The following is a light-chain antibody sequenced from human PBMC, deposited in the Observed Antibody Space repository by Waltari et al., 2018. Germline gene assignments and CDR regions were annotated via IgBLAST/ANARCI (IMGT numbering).Light chain of an antibody. CDR3: QVWVSNTDHRV. V-gene: IGLV3-21*02. J-gene: IGLJ2*01. CDR2: DDS. Sequence: SDVLTQSPSVSVAPGQKARITWGGNNIGNNGVHWYQQKPGQAPVLVVHDDSDRPSGIPERFSGSNSENTATLTISRVEAGDEADYYCQVWVSNTDHRVFGGGTKLTVL. CDR1: NIGNNG.